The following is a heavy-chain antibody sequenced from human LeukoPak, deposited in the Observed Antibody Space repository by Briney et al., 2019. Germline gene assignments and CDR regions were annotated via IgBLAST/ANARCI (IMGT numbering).Heavy chain of an antibody. CDR2: IKQDGSEK. J-gene: IGHJ1*01. D-gene: IGHD3-22*01. CDR3: AKSAYDSSGLCQH. Sequence: GGSLRLSCAASGFTFSNYWMTWVRQAPGKGLEWVANIKQDGSEKYYVDSVKGRFTISRDNSKNTLYLQMNSLRAEDTAVYYCAKSAYDSSGLCQHWGQGTLVTVSS. V-gene: IGHV3-7*01. CDR1: GFTFSNYW.